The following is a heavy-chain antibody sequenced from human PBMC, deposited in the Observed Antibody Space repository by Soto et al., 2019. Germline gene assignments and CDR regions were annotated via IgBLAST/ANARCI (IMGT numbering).Heavy chain of an antibody. D-gene: IGHD3-3*01. J-gene: IGHJ6*02. V-gene: IGHV3-23*01. CDR2: ISGSGGST. Sequence: GGSLRLSCAASGFTFSSYAMSWVRQAPGKGLEWVSAISGSGGSTYYADSVKGRFTISRDNSKNTLYLQMNSLRAEDTAVYYCAKYSTIFGVVIPGGPEDYYYYYGMDVWGQGTTVTVSS. CDR1: GFTFSSYA. CDR3: AKYSTIFGVVIPGGPEDYYYYYGMDV.